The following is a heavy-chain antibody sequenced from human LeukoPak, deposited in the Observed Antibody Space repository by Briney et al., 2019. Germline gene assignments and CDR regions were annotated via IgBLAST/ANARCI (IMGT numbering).Heavy chain of an antibody. CDR2: ISSSSSYI. Sequence: GGSLRLSCAASGFTFRSYSMNWVRQAPGKGLEWVSSISSSSSYIYYADSVKGRFTISRDNAKNSLYLQMNSLRAEDTAVYYCARDVRGNFDYWGQGTLVTVSS. J-gene: IGHJ4*02. CDR3: ARDVRGNFDY. V-gene: IGHV3-21*01. CDR1: GFTFRSYS.